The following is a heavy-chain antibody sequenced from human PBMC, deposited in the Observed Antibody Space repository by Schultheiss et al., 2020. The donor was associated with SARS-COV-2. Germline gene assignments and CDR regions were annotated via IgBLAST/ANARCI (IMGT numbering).Heavy chain of an antibody. D-gene: IGHD7-27*01. V-gene: IGHV4-59*12. Sequence: SETLSLTCTVSGGSISSYYWSWIRQPPGKGLEWIGYIYYSGSTYYNPSIKSLVTISVDTSKNQFSLKLSSVTAADTAAYYCAREMGNDLYFDYWGQGTLVTVSS. CDR3: AREMGNDLYFDY. CDR2: IYYSGST. CDR1: GGSISSYY. J-gene: IGHJ4*02.